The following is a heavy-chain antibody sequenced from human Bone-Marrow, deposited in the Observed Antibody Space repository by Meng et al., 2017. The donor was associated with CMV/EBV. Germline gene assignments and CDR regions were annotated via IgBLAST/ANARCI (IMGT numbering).Heavy chain of an antibody. CDR1: GYTFTGYH. J-gene: IGHJ3*01. CDR2: INPNNTET. D-gene: IGHD3-16*01. Sequence: ASVKVSYKTSGYTFTGYHMHWVRQAPGQGLEWMGWINPNNTETHYAQKFQGRVSMTRDTSINTAYMELSRLRSDDTAVYYCARDLPYHSLWGLNAFDLWGQGTLVTVSS. V-gene: IGHV1-2*02. CDR3: ARDLPYHSLWGLNAFDL.